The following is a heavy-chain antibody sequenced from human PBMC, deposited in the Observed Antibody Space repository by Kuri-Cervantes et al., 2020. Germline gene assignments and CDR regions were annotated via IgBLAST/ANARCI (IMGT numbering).Heavy chain of an antibody. J-gene: IGHJ4*02. V-gene: IGHV3-23*01. CDR1: GFTFSSYA. CDR2: IFSGGFGGTT. Sequence: GESLKISCAASGFTFSSYAMNWVRQAPGRGLEWVAVIFSGGFGGTTYYADSVKRRFIFSRDESKNTLYLQMNSLRAEDTAVYYCARAASAGHVDYWGQGTLVTVSS. CDR3: ARAASAGHVDY. D-gene: IGHD4/OR15-4a*01.